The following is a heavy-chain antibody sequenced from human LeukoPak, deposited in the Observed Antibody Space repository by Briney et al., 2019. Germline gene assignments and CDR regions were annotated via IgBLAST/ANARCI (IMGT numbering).Heavy chain of an antibody. CDR1: GFTFSGYG. Sequence: PGGSLRLSCAASGFTFSGYGMHWVRQAPGKGLEWVTVIWSDGSNKYYADSVKGRFTISRDNSKNTLYLQMNSLRAEDTAVYYCAGGSGWLIDSWGQGTLVTVSS. V-gene: IGHV3-33*01. CDR3: AGGSGWLIDS. CDR2: IWSDGSNK. J-gene: IGHJ4*02. D-gene: IGHD6-19*01.